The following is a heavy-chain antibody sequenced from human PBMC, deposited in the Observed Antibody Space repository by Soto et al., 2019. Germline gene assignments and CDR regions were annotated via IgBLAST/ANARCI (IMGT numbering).Heavy chain of an antibody. CDR3: ARRQYCSGGSCYPSHQYFQH. Sequence: QLQLQESGPGLVKPSETLSLTCTVSGGSISSSSYYWGWIRQPPGKGLEWIGSIYYSGSTYYNPSLKSRVTISVDTSKNQFSLKLSSVTAADTAVYYCARRQYCSGGSCYPSHQYFQHWGQGTLVTVSS. CDR1: GGSISSSSYY. V-gene: IGHV4-39*01. J-gene: IGHJ1*01. D-gene: IGHD2-15*01. CDR2: IYYSGST.